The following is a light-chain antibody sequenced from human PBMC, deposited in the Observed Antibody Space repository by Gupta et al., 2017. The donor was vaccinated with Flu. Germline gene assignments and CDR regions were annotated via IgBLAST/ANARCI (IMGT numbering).Light chain of an antibody. CDR1: QSVLYSSNNKNY. Sequence: SCESSQSVLYSSNNKNYLAWYQQKPGQPPKLLIYWASTRKSGVPDRFSGSGSGTDLTLTISSLQAEDVAVYYCQQYYSTPQTFGQGTKVEIK. CDR2: WAS. CDR3: QQYYSTPQT. V-gene: IGKV4-1*01. J-gene: IGKJ1*01.